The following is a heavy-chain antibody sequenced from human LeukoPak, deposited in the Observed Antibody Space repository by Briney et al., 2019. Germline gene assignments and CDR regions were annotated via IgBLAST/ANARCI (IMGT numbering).Heavy chain of an antibody. Sequence: PGGSLRLSCAASGFTFSSYSMNWVRQAPGKGLEWVSYISSSSSTIYYADSVKGRFTISRDNAKNSLYLQMNSLRAEDTAVYYCARDVWLELGTSNAFDIRGQGTMVTVSS. J-gene: IGHJ3*02. CDR3: ARDVWLELGTSNAFDI. V-gene: IGHV3-48*01. CDR2: ISSSSSTI. CDR1: GFTFSSYS. D-gene: IGHD1-7*01.